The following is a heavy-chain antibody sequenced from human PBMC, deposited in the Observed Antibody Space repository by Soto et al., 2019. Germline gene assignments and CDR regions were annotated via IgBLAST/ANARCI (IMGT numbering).Heavy chain of an antibody. D-gene: IGHD6-6*01. CDR1: GFSFTGYY. CDR2: INAHSGGT. CDR3: AKDLTRQLAYWLDP. J-gene: IGHJ5*02. V-gene: IGHV1-2*02. Sequence: ASVKVSCKASGFSFTGYYIHWLRQAPGQGLEWMGWINAHSGGTEYAQKFQGRVTLTRDTSIATAYLTLTSLTSDDTALYYCAKDLTRQLAYWLDPWGQGTPVTVSS.